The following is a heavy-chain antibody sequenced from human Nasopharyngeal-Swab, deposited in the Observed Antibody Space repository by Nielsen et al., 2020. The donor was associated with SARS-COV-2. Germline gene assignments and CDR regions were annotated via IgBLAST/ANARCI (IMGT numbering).Heavy chain of an antibody. CDR3: ARRAMIGPLGSFDI. CDR2: IYYSGST. Sequence: SETLSLTCTVSGGSISSGDYYWSWIRQHPGKGLEWIGYIYYSGSTYYNPSLKRRVTISVDTSKNQFSLKLSSVTAADTAVYYFARRAMIGPLGSFDIWGQGTMVTVSS. CDR1: GGSISSGDYY. J-gene: IGHJ3*02. D-gene: IGHD3-22*01. V-gene: IGHV4-30-4*01.